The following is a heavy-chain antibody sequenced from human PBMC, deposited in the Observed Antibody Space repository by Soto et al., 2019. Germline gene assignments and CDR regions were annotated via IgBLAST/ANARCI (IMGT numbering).Heavy chain of an antibody. Sequence: PSETLSLTCTVSGGSIGSGDYYWSWIRQPPGKGLEWIGYIYYSGITYYNPSLKSRVTISVDTSKNQFSLKLSSVTAADTAVYYCASGEPIFIPQVGSGSYYGRIYPPVYWGQGTLVTVSS. V-gene: IGHV4-30-4*01. CDR1: GGSIGSGDYY. D-gene: IGHD3-10*01. CDR3: ASGEPIFIPQVGSGSYYGRIYPPVY. CDR2: IYYSGIT. J-gene: IGHJ4*02.